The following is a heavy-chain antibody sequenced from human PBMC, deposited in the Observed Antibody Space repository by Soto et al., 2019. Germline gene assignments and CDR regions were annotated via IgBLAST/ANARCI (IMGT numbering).Heavy chain of an antibody. Sequence: GASVKVSCKASGYTFTSYGISWVRQAPGQGLEWMGWISAYNGNTNYAQKLQGRVTMTTDTSTSTAYMELSSLRSEDTAVYYCARSVYYYDSSGYYPIDYWGQGTLVTVSS. CDR3: ARSVYYYDSSGYYPIDY. CDR1: GYTFTSYG. D-gene: IGHD3-22*01. J-gene: IGHJ4*02. V-gene: IGHV1-18*01. CDR2: ISAYNGNT.